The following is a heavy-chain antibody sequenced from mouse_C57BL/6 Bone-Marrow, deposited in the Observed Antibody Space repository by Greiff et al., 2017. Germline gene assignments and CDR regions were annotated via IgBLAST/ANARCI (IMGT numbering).Heavy chain of an antibody. Sequence: EVQLVESGGDLVKPGGSLKLSCAASGFTFSSYGMSWVRQTPDKRLEWVATISSGGSYTYYPDSVKGRFTISRDNAKNTLYLQMSSLKSEDTAVYDCARRGFRDYWGQGTTLTVSS. CDR2: ISSGGSYT. V-gene: IGHV5-6*01. CDR3: ARRGFRDY. CDR1: GFTFSSYG. J-gene: IGHJ2*01.